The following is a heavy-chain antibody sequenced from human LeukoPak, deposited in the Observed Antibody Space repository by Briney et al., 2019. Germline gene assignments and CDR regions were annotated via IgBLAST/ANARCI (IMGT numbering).Heavy chain of an antibody. V-gene: IGHV3-21*01. Sequence: GGSLRLSCAASGFTFSTNSMNWVRQAPGKGLGWVSSISDISDYIYYADSVKGRFTISRDNAKNSLYLQMNSLRVEDTAVYYCATTLTRDSSGSYGALDYWGQGALVTVSS. J-gene: IGHJ4*02. CDR3: ATTLTRDSSGSYGALDY. D-gene: IGHD6-19*01. CDR2: ISDISDYI. CDR1: GFTFSTNS.